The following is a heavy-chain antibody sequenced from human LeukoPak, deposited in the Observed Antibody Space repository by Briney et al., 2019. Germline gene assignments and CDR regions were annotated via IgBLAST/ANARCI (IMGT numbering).Heavy chain of an antibody. V-gene: IGHV4-59*08. Sequence: SETLSLTCTVSGGSISSYYWSWIRQPPGKGLEWIGYIYYSGSTNYNPSLKSRVAISVDTSKNQFSLKLSSVTAADTAVYYCARHDYDILTGYYNNWFDPWGQGTLVTVSS. J-gene: IGHJ5*02. CDR1: GGSISSYY. CDR3: ARHDYDILTGYYNNWFDP. D-gene: IGHD3-9*01. CDR2: IYYSGST.